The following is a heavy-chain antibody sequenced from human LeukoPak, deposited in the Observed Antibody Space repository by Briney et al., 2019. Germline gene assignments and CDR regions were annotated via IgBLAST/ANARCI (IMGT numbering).Heavy chain of an antibody. CDR3: ARDRDIVATITGFNWFDP. J-gene: IGHJ5*02. CDR2: IIPILGIA. Sequence: SVKVSCKASGYTFTSYAISWVRQAPGQGLEWMGRIIPILGIANYAQKFQGRVTITADKSTSTAYMELSSLRSEDTAVYYCARDRDIVATITGFNWFDPWGQGTLVTVSS. D-gene: IGHD5-12*01. V-gene: IGHV1-69*04. CDR1: GYTFTSYA.